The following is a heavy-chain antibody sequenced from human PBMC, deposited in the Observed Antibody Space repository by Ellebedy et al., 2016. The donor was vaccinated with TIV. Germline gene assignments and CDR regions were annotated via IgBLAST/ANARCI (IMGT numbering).Heavy chain of an antibody. CDR1: GFNFINSW. D-gene: IGHD4/OR15-4a*01. Sequence: GESLKISXVASGFNFINSWMTWVRQAPGKGLEWVASINSDGGEIRYVDSVKGRFTFSRDNAANSVYLQVSSLRADDTAVYYCARGGRWCFDMWGQGTRVTVSS. CDR3: ARGGRWCFDM. V-gene: IGHV3-7*01. J-gene: IGHJ3*02. CDR2: INSDGGEI.